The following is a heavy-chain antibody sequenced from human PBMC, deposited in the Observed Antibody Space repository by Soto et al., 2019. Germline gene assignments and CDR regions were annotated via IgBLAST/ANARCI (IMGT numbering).Heavy chain of an antibody. J-gene: IGHJ6*02. CDR2: IIPIFGTA. CDR3: ARASPGSYDRRYYYYGMDV. CDR1: GGTFSSYA. D-gene: IGHD1-26*01. Sequence: ASVKVSCKASGGTFSSYAISWVRQAPGQGLEWMGGIIPIFGTANYAQKFQGRVTITADESTSTAYMELSSLRSEDTAVYYCARASPGSYDRRYYYYGMDVWGQGTTVTVSS. V-gene: IGHV1-69*13.